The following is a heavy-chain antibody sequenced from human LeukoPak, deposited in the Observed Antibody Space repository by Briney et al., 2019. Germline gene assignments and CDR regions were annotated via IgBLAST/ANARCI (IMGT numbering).Heavy chain of an antibody. CDR2: ISWDGGST. CDR3: AKDAGIVATIGAIYYYYYYMDV. D-gene: IGHD5-12*01. V-gene: IGHV3-43D*03. Sequence: TGGSLRLSCAASGFTFDDYAMHWVLQAPGKGLEWLSLISWDGGSTYYADSVKGRFTISRDNSKNSLYLQMNSLRAEDTALYYCAKDAGIVATIGAIYYYYYYMDVWGKGTTVTVSS. CDR1: GFTFDDYA. J-gene: IGHJ6*03.